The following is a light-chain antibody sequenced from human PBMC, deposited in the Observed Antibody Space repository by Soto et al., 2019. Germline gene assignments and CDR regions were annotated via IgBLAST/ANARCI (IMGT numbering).Light chain of an antibody. CDR2: DVI. J-gene: IGLJ1*01. CDR1: SSDVGGYNY. CDR3: SSYTSSSTRV. Sequence: QSVLTQPASVSGSPGQSIAISCTGTSSDVGGYNYVSWYQQHPGKAPKLMVYDVINRPSGVSNRFSGSKSGNTASLTISGLQADDEADSYCSSYTSSSTRVFGTGTKVTVL. V-gene: IGLV2-14*01.